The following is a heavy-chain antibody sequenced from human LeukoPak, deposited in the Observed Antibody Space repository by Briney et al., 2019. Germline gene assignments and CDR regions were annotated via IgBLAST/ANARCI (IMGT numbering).Heavy chain of an antibody. D-gene: IGHD3-9*01. CDR2: IIPIFGTA. V-gene: IGHV1-69*13. CDR3: ARDRNPYYDILTGYGFKQYSFNWFDP. CDR1: GGTFSSYA. Sequence: ASVKVSCKASGGTFSSYAISWVRQAPGQGLEWMGGIIPIFGTANYAQKFQGSVTITADESTSTAYMELSSLRSEDTAVYYCARDRNPYYDILTGYGFKQYSFNWFDPWGQGTLVTVSS. J-gene: IGHJ5*02.